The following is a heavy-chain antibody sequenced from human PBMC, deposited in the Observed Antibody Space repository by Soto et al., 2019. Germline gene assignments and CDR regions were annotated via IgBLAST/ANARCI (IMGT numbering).Heavy chain of an antibody. D-gene: IGHD2-15*01. CDR1: GFTFSSYG. CDR3: AKDERYCSGGSCYSGGYYYYGMDV. Sequence: GGSLRLSCAASGFTFSSYGMHWVRQAPGKGLECVAVISYDGSSKYYADSVKGRFTISRDNSKNTLYLQMNSLRAEDTAVYYCAKDERYCSGGSCYSGGYYYYGMDVWGQGTTVTVYS. V-gene: IGHV3-30*18. CDR2: ISYDGSSK. J-gene: IGHJ6*02.